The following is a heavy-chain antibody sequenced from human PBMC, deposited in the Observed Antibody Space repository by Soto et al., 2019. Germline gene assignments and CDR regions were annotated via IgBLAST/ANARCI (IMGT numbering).Heavy chain of an antibody. CDR2: INGRTGTT. V-gene: IGHV3-23*01. D-gene: IGHD3-10*01. CDR1: GFTFSNYA. J-gene: IGHJ3*02. CDR3: AKAYYGSGSYYTDAFDI. Sequence: SLRLSCAASGFTFSNYAMSWVRQAPGKGLEWVSAINGRTGTTYYADSVKGRFTISRDNSKNTLFLQMNSLRAEDTAVYYCAKAYYGSGSYYTDAFDIWGQGTMVTVSS.